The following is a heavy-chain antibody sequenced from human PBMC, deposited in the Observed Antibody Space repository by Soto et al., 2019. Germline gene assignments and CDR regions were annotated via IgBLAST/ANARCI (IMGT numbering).Heavy chain of an antibody. CDR2: INPNSGGT. J-gene: IGHJ3*02. V-gene: IGHV1-2*02. Sequence: ASVKVSCKASGYTFTGYYMHWVRQAPGQGLEWMGWINPNSGGTNYAQKFQGRVTMTRDTSISTAYMELSRLRSDDTAVYCCERDFRDPYDSSGYYPSDAFDIWGQGTMVTVSS. CDR3: ERDFRDPYDSSGYYPSDAFDI. CDR1: GYTFTGYY. D-gene: IGHD3-22*01.